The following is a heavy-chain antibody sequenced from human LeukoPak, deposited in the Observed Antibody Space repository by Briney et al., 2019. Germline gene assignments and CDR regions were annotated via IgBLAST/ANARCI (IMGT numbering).Heavy chain of an antibody. Sequence: PSETLSLTCTVSGGSISSYYWSWIRQPPGKGLEWIGYIYHSGSTSYNPSLKSRVTISVDTSKNQFSLKLSSVTAADTAVYYCARAPTYSSSWYLDYWGQGTLVTVSP. CDR2: IYHSGST. CDR3: ARAPTYSSSWYLDY. V-gene: IGHV4-59*01. J-gene: IGHJ4*02. CDR1: GGSISSYY. D-gene: IGHD6-13*01.